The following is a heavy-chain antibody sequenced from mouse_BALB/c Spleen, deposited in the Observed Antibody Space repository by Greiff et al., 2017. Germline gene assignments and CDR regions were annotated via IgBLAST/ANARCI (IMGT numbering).Heavy chain of an antibody. J-gene: IGHJ3*01. V-gene: IGHV3-1*02. Sequence: VQLQQSGPDLVKPSQSLSLTCTVTGYSITSGYSWYWIRQFPGNKLEWMGYIHYSGSTNYNPSLKSRISITRDTSKNQFFLQLNSVTTEDTATYYCARSQTPAWFAYWGQGTLVTVSA. CDR3: ARSQTPAWFAY. CDR1: GYSITSGYS. CDR2: IHYSGST.